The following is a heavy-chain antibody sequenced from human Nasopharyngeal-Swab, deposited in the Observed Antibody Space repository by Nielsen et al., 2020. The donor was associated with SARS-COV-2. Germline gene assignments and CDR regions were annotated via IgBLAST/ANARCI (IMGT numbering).Heavy chain of an antibody. J-gene: IGHJ3*02. V-gene: IGHV7-4-1*02. CDR2: INTNTGNP. CDR3: ARAITIFGAPGAFDI. D-gene: IGHD3-3*01. Sequence: WVGQAPGQGLEWMGWINTNTGNPTYAQGFTGRFVFSLGTSGSTAYLQISSLKAEDTAVYYCARAITIFGAPGAFDIWGQGTMVTVSS.